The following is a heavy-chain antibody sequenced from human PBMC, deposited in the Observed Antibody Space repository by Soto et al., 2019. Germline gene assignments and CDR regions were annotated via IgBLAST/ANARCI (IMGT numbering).Heavy chain of an antibody. CDR2: IIPIFGTA. D-gene: IGHD2-8*01. V-gene: IGHV1-69*01. Sequence: SVKASSKASGGTYSFYDISWGRPAAGRVLEWMGGIIPIFGTANYAQKFQGRVTITADESTSTAYMELSSLRSEDTAVYHCAREEYCTNGVCPPNSFEPWGQGTRVTVS. CDR3: AREEYCTNGVCPPNSFEP. CDR1: GGTYSFYD. J-gene: IGHJ5*02.